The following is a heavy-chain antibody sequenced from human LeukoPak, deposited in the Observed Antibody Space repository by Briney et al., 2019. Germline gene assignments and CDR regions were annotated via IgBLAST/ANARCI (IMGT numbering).Heavy chain of an antibody. CDR3: ARGLYGDYSHY. CDR1: GYTFTSYG. CDR2: IIPIFGTA. J-gene: IGHJ4*02. D-gene: IGHD4-17*01. V-gene: IGHV1-69*13. Sequence: SVKVSCKASGYTFTSYGISWVRQAPGQGLEWMGGIIPIFGTANYAQKLQGRVTITADESTSTAYMELSSLRSEDTAVYYCARGLYGDYSHYWGQGTLVTVSS.